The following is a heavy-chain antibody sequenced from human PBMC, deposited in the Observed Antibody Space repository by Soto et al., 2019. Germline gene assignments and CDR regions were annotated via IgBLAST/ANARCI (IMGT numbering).Heavy chain of an antibody. CDR1: GGSIRSYC. CDR3: ACLPGRIAPAEFAY. D-gene: IGHD6-13*01. J-gene: IGHJ4*02. V-gene: IGHV4-59*08. Sequence: PSETLSLTCTVSGGSIRSYCWTWIRQPPGEGLEWIGCICNSGTTNYNPSLKSRVAISIDTQKNQFSLKLSSVTAADTAVYYCACLPGRIAPAEFAYWGQGTLVPVAS. CDR2: ICNSGTT.